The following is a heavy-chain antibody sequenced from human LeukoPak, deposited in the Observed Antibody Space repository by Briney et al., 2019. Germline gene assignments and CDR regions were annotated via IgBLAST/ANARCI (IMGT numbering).Heavy chain of an antibody. D-gene: IGHD3-22*01. CDR2: IHYSGST. Sequence: ETLSLTCSVSGGSISSSNYYWGWIRQPPGKGLEWIGSIHYSGSTYYNPSLLGRVTMSVDTSTTQFSLRLSSVTAADTAVYYCARHSFYYDSSGYHYYFDYWGQGTLVTVSS. CDR3: ARHSFYYDSSGYHYYFDY. J-gene: IGHJ4*02. CDR1: GGSISSSNYY. V-gene: IGHV4-39*01.